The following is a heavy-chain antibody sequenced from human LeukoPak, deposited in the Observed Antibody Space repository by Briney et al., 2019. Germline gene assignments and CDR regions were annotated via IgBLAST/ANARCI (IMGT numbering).Heavy chain of an antibody. V-gene: IGHV4-34*01. D-gene: IGHD4-11*01. CDR3: AKRTKYYSNYYYYGMDV. CDR1: GGSSSGYY. CDR2: INHSGST. Sequence: SETLSLTCAVYGGSSSGYYWSWIRQPPGKGLEWIGEINHSGSTNYNPSLKSRVTISVDTSKNQFSLKLSSVTAADTAVYYCAKRTKYYSNYYYYGMDVWGQGTTVTVSS. J-gene: IGHJ6*02.